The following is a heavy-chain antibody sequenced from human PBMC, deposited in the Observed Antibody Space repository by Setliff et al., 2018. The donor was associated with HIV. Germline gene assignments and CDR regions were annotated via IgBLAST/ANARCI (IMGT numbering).Heavy chain of an antibody. V-gene: IGHV1-3*01. Sequence: ASVKVSCKASGYTFTSYAMHWVRQAPGQRLEWMGWINAGNGNTEYSQKFQGRVTFIRDTSASTAYMELSSLRSEDTAVYYCARGPGAFGGTSVQNFDYWGQGTLVTVS. CDR1: GYTFTSYA. CDR3: ARGPGAFGGTSVQNFDY. D-gene: IGHD3-16*01. CDR2: INAGNGNT. J-gene: IGHJ4*02.